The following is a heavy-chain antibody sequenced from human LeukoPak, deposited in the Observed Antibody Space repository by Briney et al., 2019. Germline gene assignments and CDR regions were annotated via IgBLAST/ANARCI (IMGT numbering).Heavy chain of an antibody. D-gene: IGHD3-10*01. CDR3: ARVGYYGSGSYYNDYGMDV. Sequence: ASVKVSCKASGYTFTSYAMHWVRQAPGQRLEWMGWINAGNGNTKYSHKFQGRVTIARDTSASTAYMELSSLRSEDTAVYYCARVGYYGSGSYYNDYGMDVWGQGTTVTVSS. CDR1: GYTFTSYA. V-gene: IGHV1-3*01. CDR2: INAGNGNT. J-gene: IGHJ6*02.